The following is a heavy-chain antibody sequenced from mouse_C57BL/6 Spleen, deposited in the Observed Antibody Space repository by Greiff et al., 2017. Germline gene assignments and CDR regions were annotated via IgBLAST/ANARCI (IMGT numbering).Heavy chain of an antibody. D-gene: IGHD4-1*01. CDR3: ARERGDWDYFDY. J-gene: IGHJ2*01. Sequence: VQLKQSGPVLVKPGASVKMSCKASGYTFTDYYMNWVKQSHGKSLEWIGVINPYNGGTSYNQKFKGKATLTVDKSSCTAYMELNSLTSEDSSVYYCARERGDWDYFDYWGQGTTLTVSS. V-gene: IGHV1-19*01. CDR2: INPYNGGT. CDR1: GYTFTDYY.